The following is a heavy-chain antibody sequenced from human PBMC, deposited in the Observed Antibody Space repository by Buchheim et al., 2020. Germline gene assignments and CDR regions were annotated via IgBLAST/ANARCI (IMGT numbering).Heavy chain of an antibody. J-gene: IGHJ6*02. CDR3: ARDPFTGTTSDYYYYGMDV. CDR1: GYTFTGHY. CDR2: INPNSGGT. D-gene: IGHD1-7*01. Sequence: QVQLVQSGAEVKKPGASVKVSCKASGYTFTGHYMHWVRQAPGQGLEWMGWINPNSGGTNYAQKFQGWVTMTRDTSISTAYMELSRLRSDDTAVYYCARDPFTGTTSDYYYYGMDVWGQGTT. V-gene: IGHV1-2*04.